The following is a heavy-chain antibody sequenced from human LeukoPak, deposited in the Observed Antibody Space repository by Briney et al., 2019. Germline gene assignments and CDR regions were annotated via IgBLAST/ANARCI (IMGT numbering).Heavy chain of an antibody. D-gene: IGHD2-2*01. Sequence: PSETLSLTCTVSGGSISSGSYYWSWIRQPAGKGLEWIGRIYTSGSTNYNPSLKSRVTISVDTSKNQFSLKLSSVTAADTAVYYCARIDIVVVPAATIYWYFDLWGRGTLVTVSS. V-gene: IGHV4-61*02. CDR1: GGSISSGSYY. CDR2: IYTSGST. J-gene: IGHJ2*01. CDR3: ARIDIVVVPAATIYWYFDL.